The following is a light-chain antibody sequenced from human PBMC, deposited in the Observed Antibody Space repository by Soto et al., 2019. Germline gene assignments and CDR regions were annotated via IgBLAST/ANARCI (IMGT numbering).Light chain of an antibody. V-gene: IGLV2-23*02. CDR2: EVS. CDR3: CSYAGSSIFYV. Sequence: QSVLTQPASVSGSPGQSITISCTGTSSDFGSYNLVSWYQQHPGKAPKLMIYEVSKRPSGGSNRFSGSKSGNTASLTISGLQAEDEADYYCCSYAGSSIFYVFGTGTKVTVL. J-gene: IGLJ1*01. CDR1: SSDFGSYNL.